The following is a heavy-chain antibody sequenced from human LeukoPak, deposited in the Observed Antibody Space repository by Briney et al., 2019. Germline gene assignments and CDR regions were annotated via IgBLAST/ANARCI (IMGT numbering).Heavy chain of an antibody. Sequence: GESLTISCKGSGYSFTNYWISWVRQMPGKGLEWMGRIDPSDSYTKYSPSFEGHVTISVDKSISTAFLQWNSLKASDSAMYYCATGASKVTTDFANYWGQGPQVAVSS. CDR3: ATGASKVTTDFANY. D-gene: IGHD4-17*01. J-gene: IGHJ4*02. CDR1: GYSFTNYW. V-gene: IGHV5-10-1*01. CDR2: IDPSDSYT.